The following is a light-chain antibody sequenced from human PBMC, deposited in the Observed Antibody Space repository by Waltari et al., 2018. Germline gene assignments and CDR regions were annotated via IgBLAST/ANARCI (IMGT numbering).Light chain of an antibody. CDR3: QQYKDYSPYT. CDR1: QSISNW. CDR2: ETS. Sequence: DIQMTQSPSTLSASVGERVTITCRASQSISNWLAWYQQKPGKAPKLLMYETSRLESGVPSRFSGSGSGTEFTLTISSLQPEDSATYYCQQYKDYSPYTF. J-gene: IGKJ2*01. V-gene: IGKV1-5*03.